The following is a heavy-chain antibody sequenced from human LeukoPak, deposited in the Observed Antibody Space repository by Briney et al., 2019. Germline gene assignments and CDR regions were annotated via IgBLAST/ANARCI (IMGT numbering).Heavy chain of an antibody. D-gene: IGHD5-18*01. J-gene: IGHJ4*02. CDR2: MNPNSGNT. V-gene: IGHV1-8*02. Sequence: ASVTVSCKASGGTFSSYAISWVRQATGQGLEWMGWMNPNSGNTGYAQKFQGRVTMTRNTSISTAYMELSSLRSEDTAVYYCARDRYTAMSRLRGLGETRYWGQGTLVTVSS. CDR1: GGTFSSYA. CDR3: ARDRYTAMSRLRGLGETRY.